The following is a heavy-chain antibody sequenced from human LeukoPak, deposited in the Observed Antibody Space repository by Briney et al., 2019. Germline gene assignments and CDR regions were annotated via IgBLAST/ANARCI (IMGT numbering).Heavy chain of an antibody. D-gene: IGHD2-8*01. CDR2: ISAYNGNT. CDR1: GYTFTSYG. Sequence: ASVKVSCKASGYTFTSYGISWVRQAPGQGLEWMGWISAYNGNTNYAQKLQGRVTMTTDTSTSTAYMERRSLRSDDTAVYYCARSIMVYATDWFDPWGQGTLVTVSS. V-gene: IGHV1-18*01. J-gene: IGHJ5*02. CDR3: ARSIMVYATDWFDP.